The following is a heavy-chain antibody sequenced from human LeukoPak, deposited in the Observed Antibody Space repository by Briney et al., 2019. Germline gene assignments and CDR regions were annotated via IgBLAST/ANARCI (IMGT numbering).Heavy chain of an antibody. Sequence: PGRSLRLSCAASGFTFSSYGMHWVRQAPGKGLEWVAVIWYDGSNKYYADSVKGRFTISRDNSKNTPYLQMNSLRAEDTAVYYCARDPVVDSSGWYFDYWGQGTLVTVSS. D-gene: IGHD6-19*01. V-gene: IGHV3-33*01. CDR1: GFTFSSYG. CDR3: ARDPVVDSSGWYFDY. CDR2: IWYDGSNK. J-gene: IGHJ4*02.